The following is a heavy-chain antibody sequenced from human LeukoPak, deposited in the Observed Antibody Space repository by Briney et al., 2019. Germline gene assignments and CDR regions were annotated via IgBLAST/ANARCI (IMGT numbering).Heavy chain of an antibody. Sequence: YWSWIRQHPGKGLEWMGSIYPGDSDTRYSPSFQGQVTISADKSISTAYLQWSSLKASDTAMYYCARPGESGGYYGMDVWGQGTTVTVSS. J-gene: IGHJ6*02. CDR2: IYPGDSDT. CDR1: YW. V-gene: IGHV5-51*01. D-gene: IGHD1-26*01. CDR3: ARPGESGGYYGMDV.